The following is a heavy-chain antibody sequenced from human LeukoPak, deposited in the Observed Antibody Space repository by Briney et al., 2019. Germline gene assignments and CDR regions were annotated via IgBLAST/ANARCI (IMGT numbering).Heavy chain of an antibody. D-gene: IGHD3-22*01. J-gene: IGHJ4*02. CDR1: GYSISSGYY. V-gene: IGHV4-38-2*02. CDR3: ARVYYYDSSGTYYFDY. Sequence: SETLSLTCTVSGYSISSGYYWGWIRQPPGKGLEWIGSIYHSGSTYYNPSLKSRVTISVDTSKNQFSLKLSSVTAAGTAVYYCARVYYYDSSGTYYFDYWGQGTLVTVSS. CDR2: IYHSGST.